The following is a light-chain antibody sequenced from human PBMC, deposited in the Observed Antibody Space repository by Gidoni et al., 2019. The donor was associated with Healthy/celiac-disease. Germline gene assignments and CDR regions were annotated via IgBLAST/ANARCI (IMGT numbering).Light chain of an antibody. V-gene: IGKV1-5*03. CDR3: QQYNSYWVT. J-gene: IGKJ2*01. CDR1: QRISSW. CDR2: KAS. Sequence: DIQMTQSPSTLSASVGDRVTITCRASQRISSWLAWYQQKQGKALKLLIYKASSLESGGPSRFSGSGSGTEFTLTISSLQPDDFATYYCQQYNSYWVTFGQGTKLEIK.